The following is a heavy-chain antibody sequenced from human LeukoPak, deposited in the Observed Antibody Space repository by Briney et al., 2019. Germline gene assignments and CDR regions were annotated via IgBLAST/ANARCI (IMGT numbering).Heavy chain of an antibody. J-gene: IGHJ4*02. CDR3: ARGSGHTIDY. CDR1: GFTFNTYT. CDR2: IKQVGSEK. D-gene: IGHD6-19*01. Sequence: GGSLRLSCAASGFTFNTYTMNWVRQAPGQGLEWVANIKQVGSEKYNVDSVKGRFTISRDNAKNSLYLQMNSLRAEDTAMYYCARGSGHTIDYWGQGTLVTVSS. V-gene: IGHV3-7*04.